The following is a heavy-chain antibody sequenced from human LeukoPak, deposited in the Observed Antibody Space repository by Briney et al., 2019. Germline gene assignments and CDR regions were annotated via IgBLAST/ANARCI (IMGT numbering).Heavy chain of an antibody. Sequence: RPGVSLRLSCTASGFTFGDYAMSWFRQPPGKGLEWVGFIRRKAYGGTTEYAASVKGRFTISRDDSKSIAYLQMNSLKTEDTAVYYCARGEGSPKPPAAFDYWGQGTLVTVSS. J-gene: IGHJ4*02. V-gene: IGHV3-49*03. CDR3: ARGEGSPKPPAAFDY. CDR2: IRRKAYGGTT. CDR1: GFTFGDYA. D-gene: IGHD3-10*01.